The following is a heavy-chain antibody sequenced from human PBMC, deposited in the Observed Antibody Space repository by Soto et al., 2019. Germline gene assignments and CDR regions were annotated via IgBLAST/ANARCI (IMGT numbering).Heavy chain of an antibody. CDR3: ARETYGDYVGYFDP. D-gene: IGHD4-17*01. Sequence: SSETLSLTCSVSGGSITSHYCSWFRQPPGKGLEWIGYIHHSGSTSYNPSLKSRVTMSVDTSKNQFSLKVRSVTAADTAVYYCARETYGDYVGYFDPWGQGIQVTVSS. J-gene: IGHJ5*02. CDR2: IHHSGST. V-gene: IGHV4-59*11. CDR1: GGSITSHY.